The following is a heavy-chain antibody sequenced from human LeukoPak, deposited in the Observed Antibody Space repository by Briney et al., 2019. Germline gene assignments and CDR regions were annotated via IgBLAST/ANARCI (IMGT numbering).Heavy chain of an antibody. CDR1: GFTFSSYE. CDR2: IYSGGST. CDR3: ARSVVAATFDY. Sequence: GGSLRLSCAASGFTFSSYEMNWVRQAPGKGLEWVSVIYSGGSTYYADSVKGRFTISRDNSKNTLYLQMNSLRAEGTAVYYCARSVVAATFDYWGQGTLVTVSS. V-gene: IGHV3-66*01. D-gene: IGHD2-15*01. J-gene: IGHJ4*02.